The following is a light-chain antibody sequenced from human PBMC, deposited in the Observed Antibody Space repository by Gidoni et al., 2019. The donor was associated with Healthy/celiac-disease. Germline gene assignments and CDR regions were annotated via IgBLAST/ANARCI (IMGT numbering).Light chain of an antibody. CDR1: SSNIGSNT. CDR3: AAWDDSLNGWV. CDR2: SNN. V-gene: IGLV1-44*01. J-gene: IGLJ3*02. Sequence: QSVLTQPPSASGTPGQRVTISCSGSSSNIGSNTVNWYQQLPGTAPKLLIYSNNQRPSGVPDRFSGSKSGTSAYLAISGLQSEYEADYYCAAWDDSLNGWVFGGGTKLTVL.